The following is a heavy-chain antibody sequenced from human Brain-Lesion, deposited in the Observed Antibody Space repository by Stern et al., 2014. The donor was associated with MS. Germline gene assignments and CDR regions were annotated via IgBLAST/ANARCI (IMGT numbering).Heavy chain of an antibody. CDR1: GYTFIRYA. V-gene: IGHV1-3*01. CDR2: INGVDDKT. CDR3: ARDDHRDSSGHYAPFDY. J-gene: IGHJ4*02. Sequence: VQLVESGAEVKKPGASVKVSCKASGYTFIRYAMQWVRQAPGQRLEWMGRINGVDDKTKYSHKFQGRVTITRDTSANTVYMELSSLRSEDTAVYYCARDDHRDSSGHYAPFDYWSQGTRVTVSS. D-gene: IGHD3-22*01.